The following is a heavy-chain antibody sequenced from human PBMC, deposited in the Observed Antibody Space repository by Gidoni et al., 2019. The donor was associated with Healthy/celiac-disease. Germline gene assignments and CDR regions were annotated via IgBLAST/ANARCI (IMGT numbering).Heavy chain of an antibody. D-gene: IGHD6-13*01. J-gene: IGHJ5*02. V-gene: IGHV3-21*01. CDR3: ARDRSHSSSYINWFDP. Sequence: EVQLVESGGGLVKPGGSLRLSCAASGFTFSSYSMNWVRQAPGKGLEWVSSISSSSSYIYYADSVKGRFTISRDNAKNSLYLQMNSLRAEDTAVYYCARDRSHSSSYINWFDPWGQGTLVTVSS. CDR1: GFTFSSYS. CDR2: ISSSSSYI.